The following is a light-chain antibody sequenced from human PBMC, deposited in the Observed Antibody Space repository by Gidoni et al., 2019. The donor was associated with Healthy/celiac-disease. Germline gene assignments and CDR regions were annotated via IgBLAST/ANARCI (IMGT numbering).Light chain of an antibody. Sequence: DIVMTQSSLSLPVTPGEPASISCRSSQSLLHSNGYNYLDWYLQKPGQSPQLLIYLGSNRASGVPDRFSGSGSGTDFTLKISRVEAEDVGVYYCMQALQTRTFGQXTKVEIK. V-gene: IGKV2-28*01. CDR3: MQALQTRT. J-gene: IGKJ1*01. CDR2: LGS. CDR1: QSLLHSNGYNY.